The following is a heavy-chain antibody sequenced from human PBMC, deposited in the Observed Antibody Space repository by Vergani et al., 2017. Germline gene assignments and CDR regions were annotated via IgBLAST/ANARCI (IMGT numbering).Heavy chain of an antibody. CDR2: SSSSSSYT. J-gene: IGHJ6*02. CDR1: GFTFSDYY. V-gene: IGHV3-11*05. CDR3: ARDASMVRGGPHYGMDV. Sequence: QVQLVESGGGLVKPGGSLRLSCAASGFTFSDYYMSWIRQAPGKGLEWVSYSSSSSSYTNYADSVKGRFTISRDNAKNSLYLQMNSLRAEDTAVYYCARDASMVRGGPHYGMDVWGQGTTGTVSS. D-gene: IGHD3-10*01.